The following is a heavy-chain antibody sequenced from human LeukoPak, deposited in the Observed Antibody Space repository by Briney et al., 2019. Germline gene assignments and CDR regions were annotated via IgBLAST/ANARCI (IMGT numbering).Heavy chain of an antibody. J-gene: IGHJ4*02. CDR1: GFTFSSYW. Sequence: PGRSLRLSCAASGFTFSSYWMHWVSHAPGKGLMWVSRINTDGSSSTYADSVKGRFTISRDNAKDNLYLQMNSLRVEDTAVYYCTRRQRLTSFDYWGQGTLVSVAS. V-gene: IGHV3-74*01. D-gene: IGHD6-25*01. CDR3: TRRQRLTSFDY. CDR2: INTDGSSS.